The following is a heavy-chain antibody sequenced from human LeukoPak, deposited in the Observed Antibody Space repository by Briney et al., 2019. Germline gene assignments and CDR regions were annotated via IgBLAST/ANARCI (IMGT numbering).Heavy chain of an antibody. CDR1: GFXFSNYA. CDR3: AKDLLGYDY. V-gene: IGHV3-23*01. J-gene: IGHJ4*02. Sequence: GGSLRLSCTASGFXFSNYAISWVRQAPGKGLGWVSAITGSGGSTYYADSVKGRFTISRDNSRNTLYLQMNGLRAEDTAIYYCAKDLLGYDYWGQGTLVTVSS. CDR2: ITGSGGST. D-gene: IGHD2-15*01.